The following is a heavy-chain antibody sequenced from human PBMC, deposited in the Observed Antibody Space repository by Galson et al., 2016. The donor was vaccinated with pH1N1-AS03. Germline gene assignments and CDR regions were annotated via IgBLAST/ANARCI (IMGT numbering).Heavy chain of an antibody. CDR3: AKGDDFWSGYSPNYYYCMDV. CDR2: LNSTSGNT. CDR1: GYSFINYA. Sequence: SVKVSCKASGYSFINYAIHWVRQAPGQRLEWMGWLNSTSGNTEYSQKFQGRVTITRDTSASTASMELSSLRSEDTAVYYCAKGDDFWSGYSPNYYYCMDVWGKGTTVTVSS. V-gene: IGHV1-3*01. D-gene: IGHD3-3*01. J-gene: IGHJ6*03.